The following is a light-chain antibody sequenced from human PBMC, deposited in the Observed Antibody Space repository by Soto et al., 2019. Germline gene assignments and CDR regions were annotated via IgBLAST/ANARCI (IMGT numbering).Light chain of an antibody. J-gene: IGKJ1*01. CDR1: QSVSSSY. CDR2: GAS. Sequence: IDLTQSPGTLSLSPWERATLSCRASQSVSSSYLAWYQQKSGQAPRLLIYGASNRATGIPDRFSGSGSGTDFTLTISRLEPEDFAVYYCQQYGRSSWTFGQGTKVDIK. V-gene: IGKV3-20*01. CDR3: QQYGRSSWT.